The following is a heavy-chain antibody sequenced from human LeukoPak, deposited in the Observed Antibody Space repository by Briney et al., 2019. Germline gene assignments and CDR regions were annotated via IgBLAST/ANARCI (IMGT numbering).Heavy chain of an antibody. D-gene: IGHD2-21*02. J-gene: IGHJ3*02. CDR1: GFIFSNYA. V-gene: IGHV3-30*09. Sequence: GGSLRLSCAASGFIFSNYAMHWVRQAPGKGLEWVAVISYDGANKYYADSVRGRFAISRDNSKNTLYLQMNSLRPEDTAVYYCAVTVVVTASTAFDIWGQGTMVTVSS. CDR2: ISYDGANK. CDR3: AVTVVVTASTAFDI.